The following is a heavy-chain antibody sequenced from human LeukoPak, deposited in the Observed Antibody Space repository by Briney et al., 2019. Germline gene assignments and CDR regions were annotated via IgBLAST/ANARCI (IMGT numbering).Heavy chain of an antibody. CDR3: GRGQQVRWPPPIY. J-gene: IGHJ4*02. CDR2: IDPNGDT. D-gene: IGHD4-23*01. Sequence: PSETLSLTCAVSGGSFSGYHWTWIRQPPGKGLEWIGEIDPNGDTHYKPSLKSRVTMSLDTSKNHFSLKLSSVTAADTAVYYCGRGQQVRWPPPIYWGQGTLVTVSS. V-gene: IGHV4-34*01. CDR1: GGSFSGYH.